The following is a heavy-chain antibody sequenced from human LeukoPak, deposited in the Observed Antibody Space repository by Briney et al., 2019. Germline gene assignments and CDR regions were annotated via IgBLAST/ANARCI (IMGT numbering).Heavy chain of an antibody. CDR1: GYTFINFG. CDR2: INANNNDDT. D-gene: IGHD2-21*01. J-gene: IGHJ4*02. Sequence: ASVTVSFKASGYTFINFGISWVRQAPGQGLEWVAWINANNNDDTNSAPRFQDRVTLTTDTSTSTGYMELRSLRSDDTAVYYCTRDSRGYCGGDTCPYFDYWGQGTLVTVSS. V-gene: IGHV1-18*01. CDR3: TRDSRGYCGGDTCPYFDY.